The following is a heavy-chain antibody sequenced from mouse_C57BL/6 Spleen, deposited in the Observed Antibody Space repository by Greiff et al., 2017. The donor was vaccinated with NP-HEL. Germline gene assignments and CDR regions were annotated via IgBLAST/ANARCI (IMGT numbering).Heavy chain of an antibody. CDR2: IYPRSGNT. Sequence: VQRVESGAELARPGASVKLSCKASGYTFTSYGISWVKQRTGQGLEWIGEIYPRSGNTYYNEKFKGKATLTADKSSSTAYMELRSLTSEDSAVYFCAYYDYDGYAMDYWGQGTSVTVSS. CDR1: GYTFTSYG. CDR3: AYYDYDGYAMDY. V-gene: IGHV1-81*01. J-gene: IGHJ4*01. D-gene: IGHD2-4*01.